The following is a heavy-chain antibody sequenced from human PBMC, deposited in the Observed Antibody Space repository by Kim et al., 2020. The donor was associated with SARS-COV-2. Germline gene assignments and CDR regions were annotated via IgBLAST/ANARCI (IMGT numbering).Heavy chain of an antibody. CDR3: ARSQFFDAFDI. CDR1: GFTVSSNY. V-gene: IGHV3-66*01. Sequence: GGSLRLSCAASGFTVSSNYMSWVRQAPGKGLEWVSVIYSGGSTYYADSVKGRFTISRDNSKNTLYLQMNSLRAEDTAVYYCARSQFFDAFDIWGQGTMVTVSS. J-gene: IGHJ3*02. CDR2: IYSGGST.